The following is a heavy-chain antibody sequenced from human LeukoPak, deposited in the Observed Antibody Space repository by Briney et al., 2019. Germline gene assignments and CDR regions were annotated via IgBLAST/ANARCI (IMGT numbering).Heavy chain of an antibody. V-gene: IGHV1-69*05. CDR1: GGTFSSYA. Sequence: SVKVPCKASGGTFSSYAISWVRQAPGQGLEWMGRIIPIFGTANYAQKFQGKVTITTDESTSTAYMELSSLRSEDTAVYYCARDYTKYYDILTGYNDAFDIWGQGTMVTVSS. CDR2: IIPIFGTA. J-gene: IGHJ3*02. CDR3: ARDYTKYYDILTGYNDAFDI. D-gene: IGHD3-9*01.